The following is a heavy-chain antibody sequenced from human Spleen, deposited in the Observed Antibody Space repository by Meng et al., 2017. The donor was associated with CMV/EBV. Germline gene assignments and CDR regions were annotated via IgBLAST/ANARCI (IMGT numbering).Heavy chain of an antibody. CDR1: GFTFSAYY. Sequence: GGSLRLSCAASGFTFSAYYMSWIRQAPGKGLEWVSYITNSGSTIYYADSVKGRFTISRDNAQNSLYLQMNSLRAEDTAVYYCASRGNYHDYWGQGTLVTVSS. V-gene: IGHV3-11*01. J-gene: IGHJ4*02. D-gene: IGHD1-26*01. CDR3: ASRGNYHDY. CDR2: ITNSGSTI.